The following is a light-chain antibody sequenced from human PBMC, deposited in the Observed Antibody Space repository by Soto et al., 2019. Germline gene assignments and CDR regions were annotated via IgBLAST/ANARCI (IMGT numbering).Light chain of an antibody. CDR1: SSDVGSYIL. J-gene: IGLJ3*02. V-gene: IGLV2-23*01. CDR3: CSYEGSRTWV. Sequence: QSALTQPASVSGSPGQSITISCTGTSSDVGSYILVSWYQQHPGKAPKHLIYEATKRPSGISNRFSGCKSGNTASLTISGLQADAEANNHCCSYEGSRTWVFGGGTKLTVL. CDR2: EAT.